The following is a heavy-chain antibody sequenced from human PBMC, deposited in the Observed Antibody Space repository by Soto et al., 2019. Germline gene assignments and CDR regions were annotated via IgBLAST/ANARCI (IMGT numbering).Heavy chain of an antibody. CDR1: GGSISSSSFH. D-gene: IGHD3-9*01. V-gene: IGHV4-39*01. CDR3: ARQDVLRDFVDAFDI. J-gene: IGHJ3*02. CDR2: ISDVGNT. Sequence: QLQLQESGPGLVKPSETLSLTCSVSGGSISSSSFHWGWIRQPPGKGLEWIGSISDVGNTYYNPSLESRVSISVDTSENQGALKLRSVTAAGTAVYYCARQDVLRDFVDAFDIWGRGTLVTVSS.